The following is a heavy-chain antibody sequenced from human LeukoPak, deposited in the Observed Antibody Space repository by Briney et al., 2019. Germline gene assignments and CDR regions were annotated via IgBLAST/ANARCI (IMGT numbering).Heavy chain of an antibody. CDR1: GYTFTGHY. Sequence: ASVKVSCKASGYTFTGHYMHWVRQAPGQGLEWMGRINPNSGGTNYAQKFQGRVTMTRDTPISTAYMELSRLRSDDTAVYYCAREVVAAVYDAFDIWGQGTMVTVSS. J-gene: IGHJ3*02. D-gene: IGHD2-15*01. CDR2: INPNSGGT. CDR3: AREVVAAVYDAFDI. V-gene: IGHV1-2*06.